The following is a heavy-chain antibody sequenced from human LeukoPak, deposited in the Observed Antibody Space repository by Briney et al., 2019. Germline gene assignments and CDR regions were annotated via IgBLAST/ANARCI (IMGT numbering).Heavy chain of an antibody. CDR1: GYSFTSYY. CDR2: INPSGGST. CDR3: ARGGCSSRICSAGGNWFDP. V-gene: IGHV1-46*01. J-gene: IGHJ5*02. D-gene: IGHD2-2*01. Sequence: ASVKVSCKASGYSFTSYYMHWVRQAPGQGLEWMGIINPSGGSTNYAQKFQGRVTMTRDTSTSTVYMELSSLRSEDTAVYYCARGGCSSRICSAGGNWFDPWGQGTLVTVSS.